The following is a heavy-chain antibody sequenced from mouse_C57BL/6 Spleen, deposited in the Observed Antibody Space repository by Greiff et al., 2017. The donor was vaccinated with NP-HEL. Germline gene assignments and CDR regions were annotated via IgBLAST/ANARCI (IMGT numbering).Heavy chain of an antibody. CDR1: GYTFTSYW. J-gene: IGHJ2*01. CDR2: TNPTNGRT. D-gene: IGHD1-1*01. V-gene: IGHV1S81*02. Sequence: VQLQQSGADLVKAGASVKMSCKASGYTFTSYWMHWVKQRLGQGLEWFAETNPTNGRTYYNEKFNSKATLTVDKSSSTAYMLLSGPTFEDSAVYYCARIKKIVATYFDYWSQGTTLTGSS. CDR3: ARIKKIVATYFDY.